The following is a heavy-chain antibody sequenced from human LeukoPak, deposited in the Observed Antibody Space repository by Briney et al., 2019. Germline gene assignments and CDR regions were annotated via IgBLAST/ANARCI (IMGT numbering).Heavy chain of an antibody. CDR3: ARGGYCSSTSCYPGRYDY. Sequence: SETLSLTCAVYSGSFSGFYWRWIRQPPGQGLEWIGEINNGGTTNYNPSLKSRVTISVDTAKNQFSLKLSSVTAADTAVYYGARGGYCSSTSCYPGRYDYWGQGTLVTVPS. D-gene: IGHD2-2*01. J-gene: IGHJ4*02. V-gene: IGHV4-34*01. CDR1: SGSFSGFY. CDR2: INNGGTT.